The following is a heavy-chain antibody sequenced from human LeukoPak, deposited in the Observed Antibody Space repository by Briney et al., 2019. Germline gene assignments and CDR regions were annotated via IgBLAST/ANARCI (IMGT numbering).Heavy chain of an antibody. CDR2: INPNSGGT. CDR3: ARDPYCSSTSCYPFFDY. Sequence: ASVKVSCKASGYTFTGYYMHWVRQAPGQGLEWMGWINPNSGGTNYAQKFQGRVTMTRDTSISTAYMELSRLRSDDTAVYYCARDPYCSSTSCYPFFDYWGQGTLVTVSS. D-gene: IGHD2-2*01. J-gene: IGHJ4*02. V-gene: IGHV1-2*02. CDR1: GYTFTGYY.